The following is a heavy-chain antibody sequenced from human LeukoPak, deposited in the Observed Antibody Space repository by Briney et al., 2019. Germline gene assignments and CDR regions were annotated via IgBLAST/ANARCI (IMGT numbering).Heavy chain of an antibody. J-gene: IGHJ4*02. CDR1: GFTFSSYA. V-gene: IGHV3-64D*09. Sequence: GGSLTLSCSASGFTFSSYAMHLVRQAPGKGLEYVSAISSNGGSTYYADSVKGRFTISRENSKNTLYLQMSSLRAADTAVYYCAKTPQYYYDSSGFYSNWGQGTLVTVSS. D-gene: IGHD3-22*01. CDR2: ISSNGGST. CDR3: AKTPQYYYDSSGFYSN.